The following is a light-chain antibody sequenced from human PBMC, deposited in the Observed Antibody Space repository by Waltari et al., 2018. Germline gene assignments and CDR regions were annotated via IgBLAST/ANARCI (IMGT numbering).Light chain of an antibody. Sequence: DIQMTQSPSSLSASVGDTVTIVCRASQSISIYLNWYQQTPGKPPKLLIFSASSLQSGVPSRFSGSGSGTEFTLTITSLQPEDFATYFCQQSNIMGTFGPGTTVDIK. CDR3: QQSNIMGT. V-gene: IGKV1-39*01. CDR2: SAS. CDR1: QSISIY. J-gene: IGKJ3*01.